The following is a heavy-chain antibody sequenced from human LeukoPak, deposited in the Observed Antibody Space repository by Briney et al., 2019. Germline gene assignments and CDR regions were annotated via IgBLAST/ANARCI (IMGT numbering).Heavy chain of an antibody. V-gene: IGHV3-23*01. CDR3: AKDGVGMEQNAFDI. CDR2: ISGSGGST. J-gene: IGHJ3*02. Sequence: PGGSLRLSCAASGFTFSSYSMNWVRQAPGKGLEWVSAISGSGGSTYYADSVKGRFTISRDNSKNTLYLQMNSLRAEDTAVYYCAKDGVGMEQNAFDIWGHGTMVTVSS. D-gene: IGHD7-27*01. CDR1: GFTFSSYS.